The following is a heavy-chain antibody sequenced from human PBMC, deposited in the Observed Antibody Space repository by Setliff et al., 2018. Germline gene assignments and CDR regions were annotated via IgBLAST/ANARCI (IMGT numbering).Heavy chain of an antibody. J-gene: IGHJ4*02. Sequence: PSETLSLTCTVSGGSISSSSYYWGWIRQPPGKGLEWIGSIYHSGSTYYNPSLKSRVTISVDTSKNQFSLKLSSVTAADTAVYHCASTIAAAGTAADYWGQGTLVTVS. D-gene: IGHD6-13*01. V-gene: IGHV4-39*01. CDR2: IYHSGST. CDR1: GGSISSSSYY. CDR3: ASTIAAAGTAADY.